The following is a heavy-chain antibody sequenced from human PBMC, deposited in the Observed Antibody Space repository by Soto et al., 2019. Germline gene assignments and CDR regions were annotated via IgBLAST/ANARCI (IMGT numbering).Heavy chain of an antibody. CDR1: GYTFTSYG. CDR3: AREGYCISTSCRHYDYYGMDV. V-gene: IGHV1-18*01. CDR2: ISAYNGNT. D-gene: IGHD2-2*01. Sequence: ASVKVSCKASGYTFTSYGISWVRQAPGQGLEWMGRISAYNGNTNYAQKLQGRVTMTTDTSTSTAYMELRSLRSDDTAVYYFAREGYCISTSCRHYDYYGMDVSGQGTTVTVS. J-gene: IGHJ6*02.